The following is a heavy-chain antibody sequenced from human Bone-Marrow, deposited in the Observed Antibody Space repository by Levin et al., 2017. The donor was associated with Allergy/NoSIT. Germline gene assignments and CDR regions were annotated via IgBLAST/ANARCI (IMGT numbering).Heavy chain of an antibody. CDR1: GFTFSSYS. Sequence: LSLTCAASGFTFSSYSMNWVRQAPGKGLEWVSSISSSSSYIYYADSVKGRFTISRDNAKNSLYLQMNSLRAEDTAVYYCARDRTLAGMDYWGQGTLVTVSS. CDR2: ISSSSSYI. V-gene: IGHV3-21*01. D-gene: IGHD6-19*01. J-gene: IGHJ4*02. CDR3: ARDRTLAGMDY.